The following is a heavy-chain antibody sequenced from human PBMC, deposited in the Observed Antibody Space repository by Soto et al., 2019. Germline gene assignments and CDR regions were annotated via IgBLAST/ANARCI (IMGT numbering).Heavy chain of an antibody. CDR2: IYYAGSP. CDR3: ARLMGVVTVDY. J-gene: IGHJ4*02. D-gene: IGHD2-21*02. V-gene: IGHV4-39*02. CDR1: GGSISSTGHY. Sequence: QLQLQESGPGLVKPSETLSLTCSVSGGSISSTGHYWGWIRQPPGKGLEWIGNIYYAGSPYYNPSLKRRVTISVDTSKNHSPLALTSVTAADTAVYYCARLMGVVTVDYWGQGALVTVSS.